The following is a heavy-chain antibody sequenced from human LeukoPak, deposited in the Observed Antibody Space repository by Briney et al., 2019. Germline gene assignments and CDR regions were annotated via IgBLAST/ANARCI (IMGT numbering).Heavy chain of an antibody. CDR1: GYTFTSYG. CDR2: ISAYNGNT. J-gene: IGHJ4*02. CDR3: ARGVGFYCSSTSCCEGLDY. Sequence: GASVKVSCKASGYTFTSYGISWVRQAPGQGLEWMGWISAYNGNTNYAQKLQGRVTMTTDTSTSTAYMELRSLRSDDTAVYYCARGVGFYCSSTSCCEGLDYWGQGTLVTVSS. D-gene: IGHD2-2*01. V-gene: IGHV1-18*01.